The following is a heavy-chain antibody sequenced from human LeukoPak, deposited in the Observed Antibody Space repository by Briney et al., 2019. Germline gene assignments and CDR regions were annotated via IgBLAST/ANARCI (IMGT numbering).Heavy chain of an antibody. CDR1: GFTFDDYA. D-gene: IGHD1-1*01. Sequence: GRSLRLSCAASGFTFDDYAMHWVRQAPGKGLEWVSGISWNSGSIGYADSVKGRFTISRDISKSTLYLQMHSLTVADTATYYCAKATGTLGQWGQGALVTVSS. CDR3: AKATGTLGQ. CDR2: ISWNSGSI. J-gene: IGHJ4*02. V-gene: IGHV3-9*01.